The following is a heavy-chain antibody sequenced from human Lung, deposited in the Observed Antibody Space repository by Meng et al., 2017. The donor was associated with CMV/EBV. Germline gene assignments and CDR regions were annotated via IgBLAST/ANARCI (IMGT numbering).Heavy chain of an antibody. V-gene: IGHV1-69*05. D-gene: IGHD7-27*01. CDR1: GGTFTMYA. CDR3: TRGRRGRSNWEYNFDY. J-gene: IGHJ4*02. Sequence: SVXVSXKASGGTFTMYAVSWVRQAPGQGLEWVGGIIPIFGTPNYPQKFQGRVTISTDESTHTDYMALSSLTSEDTAVYYCTRGRRGRSNWEYNFDYGDQGTXVTVSS. CDR2: IIPIFGTP.